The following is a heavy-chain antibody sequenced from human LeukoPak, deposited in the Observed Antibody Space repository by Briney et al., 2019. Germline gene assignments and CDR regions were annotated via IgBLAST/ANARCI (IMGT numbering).Heavy chain of an antibody. J-gene: IGHJ4*02. CDR2: IKQDGSQT. CDR3: VIDGNKDVDY. Sequence: GGSLRLSCAASGFSFSSYWMNWVRQAPGKGLEWLANIKQDGSQTNYVDSVKGRFTISRDNAKKSLYLQMNSLRAEDTAVYYCVIDGNKDVDYWGQGTLVTVSS. D-gene: IGHD1-14*01. CDR1: GFSFSSYW. V-gene: IGHV3-7*01.